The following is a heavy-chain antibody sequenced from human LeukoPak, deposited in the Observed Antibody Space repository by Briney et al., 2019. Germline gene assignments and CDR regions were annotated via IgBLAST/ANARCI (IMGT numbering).Heavy chain of an antibody. CDR1: GFTVSSNY. J-gene: IGHJ4*02. Sequence: GGSLRLSCAASGFTVSSNYMSWVRQAPGKGLEWVSVIYSGGSTYYADSVKGRFTISRDNSKNTLYLEMNSLRAEDTAVYYRARVNYYDSSGLRDYWGQGTLVTVSS. D-gene: IGHD3-22*01. CDR3: ARVNYYDSSGLRDY. V-gene: IGHV3-53*01. CDR2: IYSGGST.